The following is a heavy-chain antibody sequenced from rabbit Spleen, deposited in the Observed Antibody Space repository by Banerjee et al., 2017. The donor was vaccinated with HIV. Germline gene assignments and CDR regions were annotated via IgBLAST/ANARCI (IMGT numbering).Heavy chain of an antibody. CDR2: IGSNSGNT. Sequence: QEELVESGGGLVKPGGTLTLTCKASGFDLSQNYVMCWVRQAPGKGLEWIGCIGSNSGNTYYASWAKGRFTISTSTSLNTVTLQLNSLTAADTATYFCGRDANGDVRLSRLDLWGPGTLVTVS. CDR3: GRDANGDVRLSRLDL. J-gene: IGHJ6*01. V-gene: IGHV1S43*01. D-gene: IGHD2-1*01. CDR1: GFDLSQNYV.